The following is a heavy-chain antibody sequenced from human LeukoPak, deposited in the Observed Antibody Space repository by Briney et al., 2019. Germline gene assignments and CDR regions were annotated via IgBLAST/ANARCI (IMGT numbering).Heavy chain of an antibody. CDR1: GGSISSSSYY. V-gene: IGHV4-39*01. Sequence: PSETLSLTCTVSGGSISSSSYYWGWIRQPPWKGLEWIGSIYYSGSTYYNPSLKSRVTISVDTSKNQFSLKLSSVTAADTAVYYCARLTRVVRSRHDAFDIWGQGTMVTVSS. CDR3: ARLTRVVRSRHDAFDI. J-gene: IGHJ3*02. D-gene: IGHD3-3*01. CDR2: IYYSGST.